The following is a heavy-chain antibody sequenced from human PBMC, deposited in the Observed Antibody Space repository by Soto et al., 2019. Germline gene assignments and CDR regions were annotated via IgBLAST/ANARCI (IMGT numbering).Heavy chain of an antibody. CDR1: GGSISSSSYY. V-gene: IGHV4-39*02. J-gene: IGHJ4*02. CDR3: ARESPCGGDCYFFDY. Sequence: ASETLSLTCTVSGGSISSSSYYWGWIRQPPGKGLEWIGSIYYSGSTYYNPSLKNQVTISVDTSKNQFSLKLSSVTAADTAVYYCARESPCGGDCYFFDYWGQGTLVTVSS. D-gene: IGHD2-21*01. CDR2: IYYSGST.